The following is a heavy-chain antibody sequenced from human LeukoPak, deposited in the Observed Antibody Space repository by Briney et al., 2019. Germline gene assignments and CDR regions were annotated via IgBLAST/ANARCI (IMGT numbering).Heavy chain of an antibody. CDR3: TTGQTGY. V-gene: IGHV3-15*01. CDR1: GLTFSNAW. D-gene: IGHD1-14*01. J-gene: IGHJ4*02. Sequence: PGGSLRLSCAASGLTFSNAWMSSARQAPGKGLEWVGRIKSKTACWTTDYAAPAKGRFTISRDDPKNTLYLELNSLKTEDTAVYYCTTGQTGYWGQGTLVTVSS. CDR2: IKSKTACWTT.